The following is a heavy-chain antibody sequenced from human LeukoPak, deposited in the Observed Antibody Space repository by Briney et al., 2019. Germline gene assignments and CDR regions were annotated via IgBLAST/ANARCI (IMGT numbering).Heavy chain of an antibody. CDR3: ARDLGLRRMI. J-gene: IGHJ2*01. V-gene: IGHV3-48*04. CDR2: ISAASGTI. CDR1: GLSLSSNN. Sequence: GGSLRLSCAASGLSLSSNNMHWVRQAPGGGLEWISYISAASGTIYSADSLKGRFTISRDNARNLLYLQMNSLRPEDTAVYYCARDLGLRRMIWCRGTLVVVSS.